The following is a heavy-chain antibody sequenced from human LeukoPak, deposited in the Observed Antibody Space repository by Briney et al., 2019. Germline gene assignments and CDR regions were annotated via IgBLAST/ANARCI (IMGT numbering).Heavy chain of an antibody. D-gene: IGHD6-13*01. Sequence: PSETLSLTCTVSGGSIGNFYWNWIRQPAGKGLEWIGRIFTTGSTNYNPSLKSRVTMSVETSKNQFSLNLRSVTPEDTAVYYCARNLIPEQLVLNFWGQGTLVTVSS. CDR1: GGSIGNFY. CDR2: IFTTGST. V-gene: IGHV4-4*07. CDR3: ARNLIPEQLVLNF. J-gene: IGHJ4*02.